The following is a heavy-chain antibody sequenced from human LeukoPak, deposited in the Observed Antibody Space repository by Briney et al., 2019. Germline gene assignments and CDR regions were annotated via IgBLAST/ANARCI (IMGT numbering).Heavy chain of an antibody. CDR2: ISGDGGST. Sequence: GGSLRLSCAAPGFTFDDYAMHWVRQAPGKGLEWVSLISGDGGSTYYADSVKGRFTISRDNSKNSLYLQMNSLRTEDTALYYCAKVASYSYGLYYYYGMDVWGQGTTVTVSS. J-gene: IGHJ6*02. CDR1: GFTFDDYA. CDR3: AKVASYSYGLYYYYGMDV. D-gene: IGHD5-18*01. V-gene: IGHV3-43*02.